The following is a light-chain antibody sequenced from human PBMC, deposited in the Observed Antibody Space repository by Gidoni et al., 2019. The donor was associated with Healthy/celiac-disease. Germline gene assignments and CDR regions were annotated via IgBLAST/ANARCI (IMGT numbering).Light chain of an antibody. Sequence: DIQITQSPSSLSASVGDRVTITCPASQTISNYLNWYQQKPGKAPKLLIYDASNLETGVPSRFSGSGSGTDFTLTISSLQPEDIATYYCQQYDNLLWTFGQGTKVEIK. V-gene: IGKV1-33*01. CDR1: QTISNY. CDR2: DAS. CDR3: QQYDNLLWT. J-gene: IGKJ1*01.